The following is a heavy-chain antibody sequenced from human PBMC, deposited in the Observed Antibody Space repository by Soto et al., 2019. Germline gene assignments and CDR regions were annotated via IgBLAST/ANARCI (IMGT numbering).Heavy chain of an antibody. D-gene: IGHD1-1*01. CDR1: GESVSSGDYY. CDR2: IYSSGGS. V-gene: IGHV4-30-4*01. CDR3: VGTGTTDDY. Sequence: QVQLQESGPGLVKPSQTLSLTCTVSGESVSSGDYYWSCIRQPPGKGLEWIGYIYSSGGSYYNPSLKGRLTSSIDTSKNQFSLKLNSVTVADTAIYYCVGTGTTDDYWGRGTLVTVSS. J-gene: IGHJ4*02.